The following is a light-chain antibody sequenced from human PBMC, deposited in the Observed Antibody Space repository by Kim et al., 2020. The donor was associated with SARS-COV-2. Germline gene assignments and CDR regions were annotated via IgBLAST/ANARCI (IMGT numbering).Light chain of an antibody. CDR2: QDS. CDR3: QAWDSSTAVV. Sequence: SYELTQPPSVSVSPGQTASITCSGDELGHKYTSGYKQKPGQSPVLVMYQDSKRPSGIPERFSGSNSGNTATLTIIGTQAMDEADYYCQAWDSSTAVVFGGGTQLTVL. J-gene: IGLJ2*01. CDR1: ELGHKY. V-gene: IGLV3-1*01.